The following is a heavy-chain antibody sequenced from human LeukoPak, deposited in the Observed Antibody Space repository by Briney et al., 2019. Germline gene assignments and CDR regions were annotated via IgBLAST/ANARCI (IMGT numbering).Heavy chain of an antibody. Sequence: PSETLSLTCTVSGGSISSSSYYWGWIRQPPGKGLEWIGSIYYSGSTYYNPSLKSRVTISVDTSKNQFSLKLSSVTAADTAVYYCASLSTTVVSHFDYWGQGTLVTVSS. CDR2: IYYSGST. CDR3: ASLSTTVVSHFDY. CDR1: GGSISSSSYY. J-gene: IGHJ4*02. D-gene: IGHD4-23*01. V-gene: IGHV4-39*07.